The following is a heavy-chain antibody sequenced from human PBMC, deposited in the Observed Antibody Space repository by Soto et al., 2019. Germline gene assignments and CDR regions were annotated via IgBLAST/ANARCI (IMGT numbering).Heavy chain of an antibody. J-gene: IGHJ5*01. D-gene: IGHD6-6*01. CDR1: GGSITSGGYY. Sequence: QVQLQESGPGLVKPSQTVSLTCTVSGGSITSGGYYWSWIRQHPGKGLEWIGYIYYSGSTYSNPSRMSGLIILVDTSKNQFSLRLSSVTAADTAVYYCARDLGVAIAARPGGWFDSWGQGTLVTVSS. CDR2: IYYSGST. CDR3: ARDLGVAIAARPGGWFDS. V-gene: IGHV4-31*03.